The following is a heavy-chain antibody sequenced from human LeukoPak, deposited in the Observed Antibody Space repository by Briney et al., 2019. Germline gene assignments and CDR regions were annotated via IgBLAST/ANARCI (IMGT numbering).Heavy chain of an antibody. J-gene: IGHJ6*02. V-gene: IGHV3-74*01. CDR2: INSDGSST. CDR1: GFIFSGFW. CDR3: ARGHYYGMDV. Sequence: GGSLRLSCAASGFIFSGFWMHWVRQARGKGLVWVARINSDGSSTSCADSVQGRFTISRDNAMNTLYLQMNSLRAEDTAVYYCARGHYYGMDVWGQGTTVTVSS.